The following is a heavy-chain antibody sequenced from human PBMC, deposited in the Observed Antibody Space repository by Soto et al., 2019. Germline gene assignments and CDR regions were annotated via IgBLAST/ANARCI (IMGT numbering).Heavy chain of an antibody. CDR2: IYHGVST. CDR1: GYSISSGYY. V-gene: IGHV4-38-2*01. D-gene: IGHD3-3*02. J-gene: IGHJ4*02. CDR3: ARLPSRHLVDY. Sequence: ETLSLTCAVSGYSISSGYYWGWLRQPPGKGLEWIGSIYHGVSTYYNPSLKSRVTVSVDTSKNQFSLNLRSVTAADTAVYYCARLPSRHLVDYWGQGTLVTVSS.